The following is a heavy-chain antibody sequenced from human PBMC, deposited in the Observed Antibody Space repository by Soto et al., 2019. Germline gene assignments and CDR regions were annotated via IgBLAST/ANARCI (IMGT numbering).Heavy chain of an antibody. CDR2: IYSNGGT. CDR3: ARVLSGIDY. V-gene: IGHV3-53*01. D-gene: IGHD3-9*01. CDR1: GFLFSSNH. Sequence: XGSLRRSGAACGFLFSSNHVIWVRQAPGKGPEWVSLIYSNGGTYYADSVKGRFIISRDNSKNTLHLQMNSLRVEDTAVYYCARVLSGIDYWAQGTLVTVSS. J-gene: IGHJ4*02.